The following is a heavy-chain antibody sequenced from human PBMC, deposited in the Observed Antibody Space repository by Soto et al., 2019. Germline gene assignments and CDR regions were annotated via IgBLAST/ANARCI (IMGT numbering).Heavy chain of an antibody. J-gene: IGHJ6*02. CDR3: GSQRIDYLHGLVDV. D-gene: IGHD4-17*01. CDR2: VYYTGDT. Sequence: QLQQSGPRLVKPSETLSLTCTVSSGPDRSHNWGWIRQPPGRGLEWIGYVYYTGDTAYNPSLRSRVSISADTSTNDISLTLSSVTAADTAVYYCGSQRIDYLHGLVDVWGQGTTVSVSS. CDR1: SGPDRSHN. V-gene: IGHV4-59*08.